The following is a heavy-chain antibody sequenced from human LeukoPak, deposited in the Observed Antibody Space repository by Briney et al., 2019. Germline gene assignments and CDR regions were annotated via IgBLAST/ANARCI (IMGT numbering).Heavy chain of an antibody. CDR3: ARCGDGLPCDFDY. J-gene: IGHJ4*02. CDR1: GFTFSDYY. CDR2: ISNPSSTR. Sequence: GGSLRLSCDASGFTFSDYYMSWVRQAPGKGLEWISYISNPSSTRYYADSVKGRFTISRDNAKNSLYLQMNSLRAEDKAVYYCARCGDGLPCDFDYWGQGTLVTVSS. V-gene: IGHV3-11*04. D-gene: IGHD3-10*01.